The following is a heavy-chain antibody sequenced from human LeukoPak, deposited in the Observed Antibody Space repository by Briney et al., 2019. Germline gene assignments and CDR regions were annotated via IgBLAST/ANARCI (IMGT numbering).Heavy chain of an antibody. CDR3: ARHGTTGANLNWFDP. CDR1: GGSISSYF. J-gene: IGHJ5*02. V-gene: IGHV4-4*07. CDR2: IYTSGST. Sequence: SETLSLICTVSGGSISSYFWSWIRQPAGKGLEWIGRIYTSGSTYCNPSLKSRVTMSVETSKNQISLNLNSVTAADTAVYYCARHGTTGANLNWFDPWGQGTLVTVSS. D-gene: IGHD1-1*01.